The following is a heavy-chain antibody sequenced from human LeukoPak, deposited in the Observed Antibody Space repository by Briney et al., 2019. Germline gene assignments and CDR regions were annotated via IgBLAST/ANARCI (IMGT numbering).Heavy chain of an antibody. J-gene: IGHJ4*02. CDR1: GFTFSSYA. Sequence: GGSLRLSCAASGFTFSSYAMSWVRQAPGKGLEWVSAISGSGGSTYYADSVKGRFTISRANSKNTLYLQMNSLRAEDTAVYYCAKSPSGSGSYYNIFDYWGQGTLVTVSS. CDR2: ISGSGGST. CDR3: AKSPSGSGSYYNIFDY. D-gene: IGHD3-10*01. V-gene: IGHV3-23*01.